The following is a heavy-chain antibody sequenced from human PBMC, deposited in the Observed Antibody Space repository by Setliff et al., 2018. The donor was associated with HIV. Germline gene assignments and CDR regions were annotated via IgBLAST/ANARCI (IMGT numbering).Heavy chain of an antibody. D-gene: IGHD3-22*01. V-gene: IGHV1-69*05. CDR1: GGTFSSYA. Sequence: SVKVSCKASGGTFSSYAISWVRQAPGQGLEWMGGIIPIFGTANYAQKFQGRVTITTDESTSTAYMELSSLRSEDTAVYYCARVTTNYDSLYGEEPGAFDIWGQGTRSPSPQ. CDR2: IIPIFGTA. J-gene: IGHJ3*02. CDR3: ARVTTNYDSLYGEEPGAFDI.